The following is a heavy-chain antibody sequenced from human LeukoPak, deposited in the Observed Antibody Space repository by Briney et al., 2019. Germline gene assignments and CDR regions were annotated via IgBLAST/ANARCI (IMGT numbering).Heavy chain of an antibody. CDR1: GFTFSDYY. J-gene: IGHJ4*02. CDR2: ISSSSYT. Sequence: GGSLRLSCAASGFTFSDYYMSWIRQAPGKGLEWVSYISSSSYTNYADSVKGRFTISRDNAKNSLYLQMNSLRAEDTAVYHCARVQRRAAGLDHWGQGTLVTVSS. CDR3: ARVQRRAAGLDH. V-gene: IGHV3-11*06. D-gene: IGHD6-13*01.